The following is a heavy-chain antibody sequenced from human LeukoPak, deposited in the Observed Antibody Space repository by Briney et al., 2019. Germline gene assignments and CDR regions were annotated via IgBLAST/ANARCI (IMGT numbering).Heavy chain of an antibody. CDR3: ARGAYDILTGYYMPTYYYGMDV. Sequence: ASVKVSCKASDYTFTSYGISWVRQAPGQGLEWMGWISAYNGNTNYAQKLQGRVTMTTDTSTSTAYMELRSLRSDDTAVYYCARGAYDILTGYYMPTYYYGMDVWGQGTTVTVSS. CDR2: ISAYNGNT. CDR1: DYTFTSYG. D-gene: IGHD3-9*01. V-gene: IGHV1-18*01. J-gene: IGHJ6*02.